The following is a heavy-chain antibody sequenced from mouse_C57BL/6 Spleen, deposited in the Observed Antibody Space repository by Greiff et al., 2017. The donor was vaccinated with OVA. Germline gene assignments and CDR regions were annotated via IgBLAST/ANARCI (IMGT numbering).Heavy chain of an antibody. J-gene: IGHJ3*01. V-gene: IGHV14-2*01. D-gene: IGHD2-5*01. CDR3: ARGAYSNYVAWFAY. CDR1: GFNIKDYY. CDR2: IDPEDGET. Sequence: EVQLKESGAELVKPGASVKLSCTASGFNIKDYYMHWVKQRTEQGLEWIGRIDPEDGETKYAPKFQGKATITADTSSNTAYLQLSSLTSEDTAVYYCARGAYSNYVAWFAYWGQGTLVTVSA.